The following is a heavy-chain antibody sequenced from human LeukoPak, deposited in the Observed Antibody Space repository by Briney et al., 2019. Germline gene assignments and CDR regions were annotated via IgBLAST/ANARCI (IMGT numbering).Heavy chain of an antibody. D-gene: IGHD1-26*01. CDR2: INHSGST. Sequence: SETLSLTCAVYGGSFSGYYWSWIRQPPGKGLEWIGEINHSGSTNYNPSLKSRVTVSVDTSKNQFSLKLSPVTAADTAVYYCARDLGGATYFDYWGQGTLVTVSS. CDR1: GGSFSGYY. V-gene: IGHV4-34*01. CDR3: ARDLGGATYFDY. J-gene: IGHJ4*02.